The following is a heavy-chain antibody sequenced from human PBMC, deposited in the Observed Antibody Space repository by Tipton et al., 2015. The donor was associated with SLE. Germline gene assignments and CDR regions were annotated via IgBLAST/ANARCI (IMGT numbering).Heavy chain of an antibody. J-gene: IGHJ4*02. CDR2: IYYSGST. D-gene: IGHD2-15*01. Sequence: TLSLTCAVSGGSISSGGYSWGWIRQPPGKGLEWIGSIYYSGSTYYNPSLKSRVTISVDTSKNQFSLKLCSVTAADTAVYYCASQNGEGYCSGGSCPGDWGQGTLVTVSS. CDR3: ASQNGEGYCSGGSCPGD. V-gene: IGHV4-39*07. CDR1: GGSISSGGYS.